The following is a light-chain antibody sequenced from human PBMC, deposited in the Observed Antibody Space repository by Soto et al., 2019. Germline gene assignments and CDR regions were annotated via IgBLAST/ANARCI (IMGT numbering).Light chain of an antibody. CDR1: SSDVGGYNY. J-gene: IGLJ1*01. CDR3: SSYAGSNNLRV. V-gene: IGLV2-8*01. Sequence: QSALTQPPSASGSPGQSVTISCTGTSSDVGGYNYVSWYQQHPGKAPQLMIYEVSKRPPGVPDRFSGSKSGNTASLTVSGLQAEDEADYYCSSYAGSNNLRVFGTGTKLTV. CDR2: EVS.